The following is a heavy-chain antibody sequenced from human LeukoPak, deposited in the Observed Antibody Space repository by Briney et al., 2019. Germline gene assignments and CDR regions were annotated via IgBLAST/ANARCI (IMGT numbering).Heavy chain of an antibody. CDR2: ISAYNGNT. V-gene: IGHV1-18*01. D-gene: IGHD3-22*01. Sequence: GASVKVSCKASGYTFTSYGISWVRQAPGQGLEWMGWISAYNGNTNYAQKLQGRVTMTTDTSTSTAYMELRSLRSDDTAVYYCARGLSAYYDSSGYYVFDYWGQGTLVTVSS. CDR3: ARGLSAYYDSSGYYVFDY. CDR1: GYTFTSYG. J-gene: IGHJ4*02.